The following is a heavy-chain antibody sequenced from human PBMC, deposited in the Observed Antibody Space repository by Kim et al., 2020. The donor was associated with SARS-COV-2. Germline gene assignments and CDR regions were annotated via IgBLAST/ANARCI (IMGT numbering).Heavy chain of an antibody. D-gene: IGHD3-22*01. J-gene: IGHJ4*02. CDR2: ISYDGSNK. CDR1: GFTFSSYG. CDR3: ATGYYYDSSGYYSVDFDY. Sequence: GSLRLSCAASGFTFSSYGMHWVRQAPGKGLEWVAVISYDGSNKYYADSVKGRFTISRDNSKNTLYLQMNSLRAEDTAVYYCATGYYYDSSGYYSVDFDYWGQGTLVTVSS. V-gene: IGHV3-33*05.